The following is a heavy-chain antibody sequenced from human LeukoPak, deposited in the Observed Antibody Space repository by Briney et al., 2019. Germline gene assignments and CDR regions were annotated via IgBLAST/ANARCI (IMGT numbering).Heavy chain of an antibody. J-gene: IGHJ4*02. CDR2: IRYDGSNK. D-gene: IGHD2-21*01. CDR3: AKDALIYCGGDCYSCYDY. CDR1: GFTFSSYW. V-gene: IGHV3-30*02. Sequence: GGSLRLSCAASGFTFSSYWMGWVRQAPGKGLEWVAFIRYDGSNKYYADSVKGRFTISRDNSKNTLYLQMNSLRAEDTAVYYCAKDALIYCGGDCYSCYDYWGQGTLVTVSS.